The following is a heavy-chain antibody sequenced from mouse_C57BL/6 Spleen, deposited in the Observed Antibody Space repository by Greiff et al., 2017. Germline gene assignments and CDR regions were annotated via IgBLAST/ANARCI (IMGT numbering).Heavy chain of an antibody. CDR1: GYTFTSYW. Sequence: QVQLQQSGAELVKPGASVKLSCKASGYTFTSYWMQWVKQRPGQGLEWIGEIDPSDSYTNYNQKFKGKATLTVDTSSSTAYMQLSSLTSEDSAVYYCARGLGRFDYWGQGTTLTVSS. D-gene: IGHD4-1*01. J-gene: IGHJ2*01. CDR2: IDPSDSYT. V-gene: IGHV1-50*01. CDR3: ARGLGRFDY.